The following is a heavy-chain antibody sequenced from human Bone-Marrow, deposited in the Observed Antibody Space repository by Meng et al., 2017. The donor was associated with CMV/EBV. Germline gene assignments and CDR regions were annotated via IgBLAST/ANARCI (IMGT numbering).Heavy chain of an antibody. Sequence: SVKVSCKASGGTFSSYAISWVRQAPGQGLEWMGGIIPIFGTANYAQKFQGRVTITTDESTSTAYMELSSLRSEDTAVYYCARVPDCSSTSCYDAFDIWGEGTMVTVS. CDR1: GGTFSSYA. J-gene: IGHJ3*02. CDR3: ARVPDCSSTSCYDAFDI. CDR2: IIPIFGTA. D-gene: IGHD2-2*01. V-gene: IGHV1-69*05.